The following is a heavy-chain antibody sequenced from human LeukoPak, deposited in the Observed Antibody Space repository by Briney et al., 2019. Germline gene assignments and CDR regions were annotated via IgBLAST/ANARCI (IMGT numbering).Heavy chain of an antibody. D-gene: IGHD6-6*01. Sequence: GGSLRLSCAVSGFTFTSYAMSWVRQVPGKGLEGVSDINDNGGTTFYADSVKGRFTIFRDNSKNRLYLQMTSLRAEDTAVYYCAKKLGSSPGDFFDYWGQGILVTVSS. V-gene: IGHV3-23*01. J-gene: IGHJ4*02. CDR3: AKKLGSSPGDFFDY. CDR1: GFTFTSYA. CDR2: INDNGGTT.